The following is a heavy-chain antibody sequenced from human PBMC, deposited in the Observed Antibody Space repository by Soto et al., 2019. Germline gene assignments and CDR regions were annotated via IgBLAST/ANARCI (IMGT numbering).Heavy chain of an antibody. Sequence: GGSLRLSCTASGFNFTNYDMHWVRQAPGKGLEWVALISDDGTNKYYADSVKGRSTISRDNSKSTLFLQVNSLGPGDTAVYYCARDQGKWDWLFEPIDYWGQGALVTVSS. D-gene: IGHD3-9*01. CDR1: GFNFTNYD. CDR2: ISDDGTNK. V-gene: IGHV3-30-3*01. J-gene: IGHJ4*02. CDR3: ARDQGKWDWLFEPIDY.